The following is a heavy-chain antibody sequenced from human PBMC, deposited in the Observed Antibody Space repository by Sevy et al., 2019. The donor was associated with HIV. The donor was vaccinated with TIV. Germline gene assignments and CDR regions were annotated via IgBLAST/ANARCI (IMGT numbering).Heavy chain of an antibody. D-gene: IGHD3-10*01. CDR2: ISFSNNYI. V-gene: IGHV3-21*01. CDR3: ARPYGSGSWEAFDL. J-gene: IGHJ3*01. Sequence: GGSLRLSCAASGFTFSTYTMNWVRQAPGKGLEWVSSISFSNNYIYYTDSVKGRFTISRDNSKNSVYLEMNSLRAEETAVYYCARPYGSGSWEAFDLWGQGTLVTVSS. CDR1: GFTFSTYT.